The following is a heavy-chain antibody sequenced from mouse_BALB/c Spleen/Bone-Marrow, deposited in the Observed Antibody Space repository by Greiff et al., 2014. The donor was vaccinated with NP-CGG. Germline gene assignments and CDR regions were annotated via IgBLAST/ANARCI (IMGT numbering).Heavy chain of an antibody. CDR2: IDPANGNT. J-gene: IGHJ4*01. CDR3: ARWLRRYYAMDY. Sequence: EVQLQQSGAELVKPGASVKLSCTASGFNIKDTYMHWVKQRPEQGLEWIGRIDPANGNTKYDPKFQGKATMTADTSSNTAYLQLSSLTSEDTAVYYCARWLRRYYAMDYWGQGTSVTVSS. D-gene: IGHD2-2*01. CDR1: GFNIKDTY. V-gene: IGHV14-3*02.